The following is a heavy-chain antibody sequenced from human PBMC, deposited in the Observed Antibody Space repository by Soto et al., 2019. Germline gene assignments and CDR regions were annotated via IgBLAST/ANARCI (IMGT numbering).Heavy chain of an antibody. J-gene: IGHJ4*02. CDR3: ARRYGWLYFDF. V-gene: IGHV4-39*01. CDR2: IFYSGST. Sequence: SETLSLTCTVSGDSISSSNYFWGWIRQPPGKGLEWIGTIFYSGSTYYNPSLKSRVTISVDTSKNQFSLRLISVTAADTALYYCARRYGWLYFDFWGQGSLVTVSS. CDR1: GDSISSSNYF. D-gene: IGHD6-19*01.